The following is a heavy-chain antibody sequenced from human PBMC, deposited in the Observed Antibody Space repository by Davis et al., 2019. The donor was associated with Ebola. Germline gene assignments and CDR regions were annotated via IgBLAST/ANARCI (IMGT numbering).Heavy chain of an antibody. CDR3: ASSVDVVGATDFDY. J-gene: IGHJ4*02. CDR1: GFTFSSYS. CDR2: ISSSSSYI. Sequence: PGGSLRLSCAASGFTFSSYSMNWVRQAPGKGLEWVSSISSSSSYIYYADSVKGRFTISRDNAKNSLYLQMNSLRAEDTAVYYCASSVDVVGATDFDYWGQGTLVTVSS. V-gene: IGHV3-21*01. D-gene: IGHD1-26*01.